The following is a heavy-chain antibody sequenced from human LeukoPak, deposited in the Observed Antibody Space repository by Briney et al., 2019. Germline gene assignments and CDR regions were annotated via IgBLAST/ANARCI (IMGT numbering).Heavy chain of an antibody. V-gene: IGHV3-30-3*01. CDR2: ISFDGNNE. CDR3: ANIIRKYTSGYYYFDS. CDR1: GFTFSSYA. D-gene: IGHD6-25*01. J-gene: IGHJ4*02. Sequence: AGGSLRLSCAASGFTFSSYAMHWVRQAPGKGLEWVAAISFDGNNEYYADSVKGRFTISRDNSKNTLYLQMNSLRAEDTAVYYCANIIRKYTSGYYYFDSWGQGTLVTVSS.